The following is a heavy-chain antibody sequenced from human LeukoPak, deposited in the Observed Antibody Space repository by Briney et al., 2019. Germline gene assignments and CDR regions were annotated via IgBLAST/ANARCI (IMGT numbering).Heavy chain of an antibody. Sequence: PSETLSLTCTVSGGSLSSSSYYSGWIRPPPGKGLGWLVSVYYSGSTYYNPSLKSRVTISVDTSKNQFSLKLSSVTAADTAVYYCSGVGEYYYYMDVWGKGTTVPVSS. V-gene: IGHV4-39*01. CDR1: GGSLSSSSYY. CDR2: VYYSGST. J-gene: IGHJ6*03. D-gene: IGHD1-26*01. CDR3: SGVGEYYYYMDV.